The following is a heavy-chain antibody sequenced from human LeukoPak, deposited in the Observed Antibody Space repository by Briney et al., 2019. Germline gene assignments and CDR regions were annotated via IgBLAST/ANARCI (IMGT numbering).Heavy chain of an antibody. D-gene: IGHD3-10*01. V-gene: IGHV3-23*01. CDR2: ISGSGGTT. J-gene: IGHJ3*02. CDR3: AKGPGITMVRGGDAFDI. Sequence: GGSLRLSCAASGFTFNRYGMSWVRQAPGKGLEWVSAISGSGGTTYYADSVKGRFTISRDNSKNTLYLQMNSLRAEDTAVYYCAKGPGITMVRGGDAFDIWGQGTMVTVSS. CDR1: GFTFNRYG.